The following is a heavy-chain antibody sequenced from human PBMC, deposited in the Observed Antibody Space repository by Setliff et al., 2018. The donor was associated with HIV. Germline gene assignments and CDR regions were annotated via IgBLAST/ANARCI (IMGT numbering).Heavy chain of an antibody. J-gene: IGHJ3*02. CDR2: ISAYNGGT. D-gene: IGHD6-13*01. CDR1: GYTFTSYG. CDR3: ARDPGYKSTWYGVFDI. V-gene: IGHV1-18*01. Sequence: GASVKVSCKASGYTFTSYGISWVRQAPGQGLEWMGWISAYNGGTNYAQKFQGRVNMTRDTSISTTYMELSRLRSDDTAVYYCARDPGYKSTWYGVFDIWGQGTMVTVSS.